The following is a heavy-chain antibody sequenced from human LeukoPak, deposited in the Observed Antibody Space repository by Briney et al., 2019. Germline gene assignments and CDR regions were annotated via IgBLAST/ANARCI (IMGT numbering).Heavy chain of an antibody. CDR3: ARVDWWFDIMTGWPAITNNGMDV. CDR1: GGSVRSGNYF. D-gene: IGHD3-9*01. V-gene: IGHV4-61*01. J-gene: IGHJ6*02. Sequence: SETLSLTCTVSGGSVRSGNYFWSWIRQSPGKGLEWIGYIYFRGNTKYSPALESRVTISEDPSKNQFSLRLTSLTAADTAVDYCARVDWWFDIMTGWPAITNNGMDVWGQGTTVIVSS. CDR2: IYFRGNT.